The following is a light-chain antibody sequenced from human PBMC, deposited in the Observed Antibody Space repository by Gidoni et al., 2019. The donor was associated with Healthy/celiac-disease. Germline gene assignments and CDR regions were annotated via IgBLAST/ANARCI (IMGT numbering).Light chain of an antibody. CDR1: QSLLHSNGYNY. Sequence: DIVMTQSSLSLLVTPGEQASLSCRSSQSLLHSNGYNYLDWYLQKPGQSPQLLIYLGSTRASGVPDRFSGSGSGTDFTLKISRVEAEDVGVYYCMQALQTPFTFGPGTKVDIK. J-gene: IGKJ3*01. CDR3: MQALQTPFT. V-gene: IGKV2-28*01. CDR2: LGS.